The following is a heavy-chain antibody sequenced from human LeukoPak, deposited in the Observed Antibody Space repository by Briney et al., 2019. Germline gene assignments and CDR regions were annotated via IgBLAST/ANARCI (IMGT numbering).Heavy chain of an antibody. CDR3: ARRSSGWYYFDY. Sequence: PSETLSLTCTVSGGSISSYYWGWIRQPPGKGLEWIATIYYSGSSYYTPSLESRATISLDTSKNQFSLKVNSVTAADTAVYYCARRSSGWYYFDYWGQGTLVTVSS. V-gene: IGHV4-39*01. CDR2: IYYSGSS. D-gene: IGHD6-19*01. CDR1: GGSISSYY. J-gene: IGHJ4*02.